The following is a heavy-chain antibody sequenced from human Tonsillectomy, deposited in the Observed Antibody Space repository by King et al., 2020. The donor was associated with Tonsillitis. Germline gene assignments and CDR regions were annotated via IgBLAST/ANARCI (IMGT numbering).Heavy chain of an antibody. D-gene: IGHD1-7*01. CDR3: ARHMRWNYWGGLDY. CDR2: IYSSGIT. Sequence: VQLQESGPGLVKPSETLSLTCTVSGGSITSYYWSWIRQPPGKGLEWIGYIYSSGITNYSPSLGSRVTISVDTSKNHFSLRLSSATAADSAVYFCARHMRWNYWGGLDYWGQGTPVTVSS. V-gene: IGHV4-59*08. J-gene: IGHJ4*02. CDR1: GGSITSYY.